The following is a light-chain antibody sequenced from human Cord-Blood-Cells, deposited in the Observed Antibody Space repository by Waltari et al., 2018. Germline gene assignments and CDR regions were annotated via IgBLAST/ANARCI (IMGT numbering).Light chain of an antibody. V-gene: IGKV1-39*01. Sequence: DIQLTQSPSSLSASVGDRVTITCRASQSISSYLNWYQQKPGKAPTLLIYAASSLQSGVPSRFSGSGSGTVFTLTISSLQPEDFATYYCQQSYSTPRTFGQGTKVEIK. CDR2: AAS. CDR1: QSISSY. CDR3: QQSYSTPRT. J-gene: IGKJ1*01.